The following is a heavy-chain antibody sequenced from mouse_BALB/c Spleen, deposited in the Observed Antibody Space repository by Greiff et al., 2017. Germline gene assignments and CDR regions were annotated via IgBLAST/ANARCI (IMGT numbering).Heavy chain of an antibody. D-gene: IGHD2-2*01. CDR2: IYPGDGDT. CDR3: ARGGLRPYYAMDY. V-gene: IGHV1-87*01. J-gene: IGHJ4*01. CDR1: GYTFTSYW. Sequence: QVQLQQPGAELARPGASVKLSCKASGYTFTSYWMQWVKQRPGQGLEWIGAIYPGDGDTGYTQKFKGKATLTADKSSSTAYMQLSSLASEDSAVYYCARGGLRPYYAMDYWGQGTSVTVSS.